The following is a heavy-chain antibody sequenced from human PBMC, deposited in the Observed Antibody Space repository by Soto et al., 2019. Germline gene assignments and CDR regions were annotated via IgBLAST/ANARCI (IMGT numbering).Heavy chain of an antibody. CDR3: ARIPLLQGGWFDP. CDR1: GDSTNTGDYY. J-gene: IGHJ5*02. V-gene: IGHV4-30-4*01. Sequence: LSLTCTVSGDSTNTGDYYWSWLRQPPRKGLEWIGYIYYTGSTYYNPSLKSQFTISIDTSKTQFSLKVNSVTAADTAVYYCARIPLLQGGWFDPWGQGTLVTVSS. CDR2: IYYTGST. D-gene: IGHD1-26*01.